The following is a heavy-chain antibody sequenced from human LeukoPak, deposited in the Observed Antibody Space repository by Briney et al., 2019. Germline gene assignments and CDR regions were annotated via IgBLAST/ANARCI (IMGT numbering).Heavy chain of an antibody. CDR2: IIPIFGTA. J-gene: IGHJ6*03. Sequence: SVKVSCKASGGTFSSCAISWVRHAHAPGLEWMGGIIPIFGTANYAQKFQGRVTITTDESTSTAYMELSSLRSEDTAVYYCARGLVEVTTVVGGVYYYYTDVWGKGTTFTVSS. CDR3: ARGLVEVTTVVGGVYYYYTDV. D-gene: IGHD4-23*01. V-gene: IGHV1-69*05. CDR1: GGTFSSCA.